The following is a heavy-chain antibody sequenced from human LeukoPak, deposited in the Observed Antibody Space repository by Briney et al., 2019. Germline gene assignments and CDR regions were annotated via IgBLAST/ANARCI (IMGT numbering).Heavy chain of an antibody. CDR1: GFTFSSYS. CDR3: ARDDGILTGYAFDY. CDR2: ISSSSSYI. Sequence: GGSLRLSCAASGFTFSSYSMNWVRQAPGKGLEWVSSISSSSSYIYYADSVKGRFTISRDNAKDSLYLQMNSLRAEDTAVYYCARDDGILTGYAFDYWGQGTLVTVSS. V-gene: IGHV3-21*01. J-gene: IGHJ4*02. D-gene: IGHD3-9*01.